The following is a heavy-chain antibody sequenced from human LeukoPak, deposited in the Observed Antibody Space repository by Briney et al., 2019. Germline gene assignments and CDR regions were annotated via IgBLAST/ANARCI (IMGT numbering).Heavy chain of an antibody. D-gene: IGHD2-2*01. CDR1: GYTFTRYG. CDR3: ARDLSIVGLVVPAAGVDY. CDR2: ISDYNGDT. V-gene: IGHV1-18*01. J-gene: IGHJ4*02. Sequence: GASVKVSCKASGYTFTRYGFSWVRQAPGQGLEWMGWISDYNGDTIYAEKFQGRVSMTTDTSTSTAYMEVRSLRSDDTAVYYCARDLSIVGLVVPAAGVDYWGQGTLVTVSS.